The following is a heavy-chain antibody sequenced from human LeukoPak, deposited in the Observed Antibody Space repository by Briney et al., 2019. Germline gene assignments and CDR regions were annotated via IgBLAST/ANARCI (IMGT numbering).Heavy chain of an antibody. J-gene: IGHJ3*02. CDR2: IYHSGST. D-gene: IGHD3-3*02. CDR3: ARVISDSTDAFDI. V-gene: IGHV4-30-2*01. Sequence: SETLSLTCVVSGGSISSGGSSWSWIRQPPGKGLEWIGYIYHSGSTYYNPSLKSRVTISLDRSKNQFSLNLSSVTAADTAVYYCARVISDSTDAFDIWGQGTMVTVSS. CDR1: GGSISSGGSS.